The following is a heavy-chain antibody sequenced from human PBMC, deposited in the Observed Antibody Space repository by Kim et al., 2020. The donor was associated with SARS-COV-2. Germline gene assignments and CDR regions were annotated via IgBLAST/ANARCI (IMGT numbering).Heavy chain of an antibody. CDR2: IYYSGST. J-gene: IGHJ4*02. Sequence: SETLSLTCTVSGGSISSGGYYWSWIRQHPGKGLEWIGYIYYSGSTYYNPSLKSRVTISVDTSKNQFSLKLSSVTAADTAVYYCARVPDYYDSSGQLDYWGQGTLVTVSS. CDR3: ARVPDYYDSSGQLDY. V-gene: IGHV4-31*03. D-gene: IGHD3-22*01. CDR1: GGSISSGGYY.